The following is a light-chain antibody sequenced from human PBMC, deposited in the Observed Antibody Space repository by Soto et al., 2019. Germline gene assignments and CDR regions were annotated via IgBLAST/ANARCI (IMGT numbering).Light chain of an antibody. CDR3: QQYDNLPT. CDR2: DAS. CDR1: QDVSVS. J-gene: IGKJ3*01. V-gene: IGKV1-33*01. Sequence: DIQMTQSPSSLSASVGDRVTITCQAGQDVSVSLNWYQQKPGKAPKLLISDASNVETGVPSRFSGSGSRTDFTLTISNLQPEAVATYYCQQYDNLPTFGPGTKVEI.